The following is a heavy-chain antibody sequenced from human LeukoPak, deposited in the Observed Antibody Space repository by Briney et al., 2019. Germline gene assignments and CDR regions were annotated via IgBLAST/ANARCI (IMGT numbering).Heavy chain of an antibody. CDR1: GYTFTSYD. CDR2: INPNSGGT. J-gene: IGHJ4*02. D-gene: IGHD3-10*01. CDR3: ARDRITMVRGVIREIDY. V-gene: IGHV1-2*02. Sequence: ASVKVSCKASGYTFTSYDINWVRQATGQGLEWMGWINPNSGGTNYAQKFQGRVTMTRDTSISTAYMGLSRLRSDDTAVYYCARDRITMVRGVIREIDYWGQGTLVTVSS.